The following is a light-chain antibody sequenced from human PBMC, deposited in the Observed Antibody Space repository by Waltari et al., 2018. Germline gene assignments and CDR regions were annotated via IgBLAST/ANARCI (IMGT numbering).Light chain of an antibody. Sequence: DIQMTQSPSTLSAFVGDRVTITCRASQSISSWLAWYQQKPGKAPKLLIYKTSSLESGVPSRFSGSGSGTEFTLTISSLQPDDFATYYYQQYNRNPGLTFGGGTKVEIK. CDR1: QSISSW. CDR3: QQYNRNPGLT. V-gene: IGKV1-5*03. CDR2: KTS. J-gene: IGKJ4*01.